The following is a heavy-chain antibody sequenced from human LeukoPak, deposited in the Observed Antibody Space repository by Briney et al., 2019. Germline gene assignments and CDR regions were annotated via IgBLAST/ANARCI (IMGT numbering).Heavy chain of an antibody. Sequence: SETLSLTCTVPGGSISSYYWSWIRQPPGKGLEWIGYIYYSGSTNYNPSLKSRVTISVGTSKNQFSLKLSSVTAADTAVYYCARRSFYYDSSGAYFDYWGQGTLVTVSS. D-gene: IGHD3-22*01. CDR2: IYYSGST. CDR3: ARRSFYYDSSGAYFDY. V-gene: IGHV4-59*08. J-gene: IGHJ4*02. CDR1: GGSISSYY.